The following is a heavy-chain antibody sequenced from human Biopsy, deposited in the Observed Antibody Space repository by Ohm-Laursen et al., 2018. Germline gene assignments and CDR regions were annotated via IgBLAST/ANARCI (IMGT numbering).Heavy chain of an antibody. D-gene: IGHD3/OR15-3a*01. V-gene: IGHV1-69*13. J-gene: IGHJ5*01. Sequence: SVQVSCQASGVSFSSDAFGWVRQAPGPALEWLGGLNTTFEKTNYAQKFQGRLSITPDSSSSTVSMDLSGLRFVDTASYYCTRGRPDGLFANWFDSWGQGTHVIVSS. CDR1: GVSFSSDA. CDR3: TRGRPDGLFANWFDS. CDR2: LNTTFEKT.